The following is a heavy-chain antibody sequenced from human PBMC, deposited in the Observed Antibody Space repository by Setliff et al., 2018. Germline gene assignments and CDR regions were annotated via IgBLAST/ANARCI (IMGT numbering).Heavy chain of an antibody. V-gene: IGHV4-38-2*01. J-gene: IGHJ4*02. CDR1: DYSITSNYY. D-gene: IGHD2-2*01. CDR2: IFHTGST. CDR3: ARVSCGSSSCAYFDS. Sequence: ASETLSLTCAVSDYSITSNYYWGWIRQPPGKGLEWIGSIFHTGSTYYNPSLRSRVTISVDTSKNQFSLKLSSVTAADTAVYYCARVSCGSSSCAYFDSWGQGTLVTVSS.